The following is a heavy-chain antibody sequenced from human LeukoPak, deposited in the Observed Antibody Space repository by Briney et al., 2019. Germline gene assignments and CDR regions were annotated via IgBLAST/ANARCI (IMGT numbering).Heavy chain of an antibody. CDR2: IWYDGSNK. V-gene: IGHV3-33*06. D-gene: IGHD4-17*01. CDR1: GFTFSSYG. CDR3: AKDGTTVTTWYFDY. Sequence: GGSLRLSCAASGFTFSSYGMHWVRQAPGKGLEWVAVIWYDGSNKYYADSVKGRFTISRDNSKNTLYLQMNSLRAEYTAVYYCAKDGTTVTTWYFDYWGQGTLVTVSS. J-gene: IGHJ4*02.